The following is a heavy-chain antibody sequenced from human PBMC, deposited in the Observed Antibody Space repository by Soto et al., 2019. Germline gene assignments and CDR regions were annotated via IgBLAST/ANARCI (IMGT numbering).Heavy chain of an antibody. Sequence: QVQLEESGGGVVQPGTSLRLSCVGSGFTFRSYVIHLVRQAPGKGLEWVALTSYDGSNKDYGDSVKGRFTIYRDNSRNTVDLQMDSLRREDTALYYCARLVTTGGLDVWGQGTLVYVSS. CDR2: TSYDGSNK. CDR3: ARLVTTGGLDV. CDR1: GFTFRSYV. J-gene: IGHJ1*01. V-gene: IGHV3-33*05. D-gene: IGHD2-21*02.